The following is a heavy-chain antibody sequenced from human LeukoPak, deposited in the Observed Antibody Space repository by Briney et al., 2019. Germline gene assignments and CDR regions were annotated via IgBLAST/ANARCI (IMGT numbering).Heavy chain of an antibody. J-gene: IGHJ4*02. D-gene: IGHD5-24*01. CDR3: AKEAYIEMATITPDY. Sequence: GGSLRLSCAASGFTFSSYGMHWVRQAPGKGLEWVAAIWYDGSNKYYADSVKGRFTISRDNSKNTLYLQMTSQRAEDTAVYYCAKEAYIEMATITPDYWGQGTLVTVSS. CDR2: IWYDGSNK. CDR1: GFTFSSYG. V-gene: IGHV3-33*06.